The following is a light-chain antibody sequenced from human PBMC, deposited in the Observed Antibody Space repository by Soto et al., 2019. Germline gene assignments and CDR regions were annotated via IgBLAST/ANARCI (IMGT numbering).Light chain of an antibody. CDR3: SSYAGSNNLV. CDR1: SSDVGGYNY. J-gene: IGLJ2*01. Sequence: QSALTQPPSASGSPGQSVTISCTGTSSDVGGYNYVSWYQQHPGKAPKLMIYEVSKRPSGVPDRLSGSKSANTASLTVSGLQAEDEADYYCSSYAGSNNLVFGGGTQLTVL. CDR2: EVS. V-gene: IGLV2-8*01.